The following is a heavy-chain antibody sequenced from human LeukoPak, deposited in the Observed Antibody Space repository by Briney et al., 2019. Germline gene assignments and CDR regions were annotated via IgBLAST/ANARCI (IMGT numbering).Heavy chain of an antibody. CDR2: IYYSGST. J-gene: IGHJ5*02. Sequence: SETLSLTCTVSGGSISSSSYYWGWIRQPPGKGPEWIGSIYYSGSTYHNPSPKSRVTISVYTSKNQFSLKLSSVTAADTAVYYCARSAADYYDSSGPPRWFDPWGQGTLVTVSS. V-gene: IGHV4-39*01. CDR3: ARSAADYYDSSGPPRWFDP. CDR1: GGSISSSSYY. D-gene: IGHD3-22*01.